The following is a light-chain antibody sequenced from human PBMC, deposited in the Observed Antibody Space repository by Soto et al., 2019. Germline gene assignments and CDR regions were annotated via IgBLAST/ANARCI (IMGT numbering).Light chain of an antibody. J-gene: IGKJ1*01. CDR2: DAS. CDR3: QQRSNWPPTWT. Sequence: EIVLTQSPATLSLSPGEIATLSFRASQSVSSYLAWYQQKPGQAPRLLIYDASNRATGIPARFSGSGSGTDFTLTISSLEPEDFAVYYCQQRSNWPPTWTFGQGTKVDIK. CDR1: QSVSSY. V-gene: IGKV3-11*01.